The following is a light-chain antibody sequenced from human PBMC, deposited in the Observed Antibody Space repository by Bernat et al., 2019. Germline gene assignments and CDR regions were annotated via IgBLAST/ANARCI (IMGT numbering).Light chain of an antibody. CDR1: QGISSA. CDR3: QQYDNVPIT. J-gene: IGKJ5*01. CDR2: DAS. Sequence: AIQLTQSPSSLSASVGDRVTITCRASQGISSALAWYQQKPGKAPKLLIYDASSLESGVPSRFSGSGSGTDFTLTISSLQPEDIATYHCQQYDNVPITFGQGTRLEIK. V-gene: IGKV1D-13*01.